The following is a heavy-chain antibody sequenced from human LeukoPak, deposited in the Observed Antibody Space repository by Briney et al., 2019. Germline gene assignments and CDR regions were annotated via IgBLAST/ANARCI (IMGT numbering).Heavy chain of an antibody. CDR3: ARHGYTQSWLY. D-gene: IGHD5-18*01. CDR2: IDSSGTT. Sequence: SETLSLTCTVSGASISRDAYFWGWIRQSPEKGLEWIGSIDSSGTTHYNSSLKSRVIISVGTSKNQVSLNLTSVTFADMAVYYCARHGYTQSWLYWGQGTHVIVS. V-gene: IGHV4-39*01. CDR1: GASISRDAYF. J-gene: IGHJ4*02.